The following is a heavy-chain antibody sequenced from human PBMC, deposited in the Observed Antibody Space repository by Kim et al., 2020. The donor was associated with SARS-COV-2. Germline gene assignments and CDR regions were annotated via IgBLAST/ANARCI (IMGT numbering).Heavy chain of an antibody. CDR3: AREEGQGSSSDLDY. V-gene: IGHV3-30*07. Sequence: VKGRLTISRDNSKNTLYLQMNSLRAEDTAVYYCAREEGQGSSSDLDYWGQGTLVTVSS. J-gene: IGHJ4*02. D-gene: IGHD6-6*01.